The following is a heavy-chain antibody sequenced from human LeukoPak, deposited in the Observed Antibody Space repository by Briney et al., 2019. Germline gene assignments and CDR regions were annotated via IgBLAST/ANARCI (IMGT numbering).Heavy chain of an antibody. CDR3: ASHLGEYSSSSAAFDI. CDR2: IYYSGST. V-gene: IGHV4-59*01. CDR1: GGSISSYY. D-gene: IGHD6-6*01. Sequence: PSETLSLTCTVSGGSISSYYWSWIRQPPGKGLEWIGYIYYSGSTNYNPSLKSRVTISVDTSKNQFSLKLSSVTAADTAVYYCASHLGEYSSSSAAFDIWGQGTMVTVSS. J-gene: IGHJ3*02.